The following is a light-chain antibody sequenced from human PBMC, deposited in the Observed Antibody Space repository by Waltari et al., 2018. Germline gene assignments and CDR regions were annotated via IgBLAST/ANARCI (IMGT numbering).Light chain of an antibody. J-gene: IGKJ1*01. Sequence: DIQMTQSPASLSASVGARVTITCRASQSVSRWLAWYQQKPGAAPNLLIYEASKLHSGVPSRFSGDGSGTEFTLTISSLQPDDFATYFCQQYNTYRTFGQGTKVEI. V-gene: IGKV1-5*03. CDR3: QQYNTYRT. CDR1: QSVSRW. CDR2: EAS.